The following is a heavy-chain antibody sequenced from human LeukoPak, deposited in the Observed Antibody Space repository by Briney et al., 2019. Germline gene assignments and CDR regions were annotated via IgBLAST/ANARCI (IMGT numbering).Heavy chain of an antibody. CDR1: GFIVSSNY. CDR3: ARDRARVGWSFDY. D-gene: IGHD6-19*01. V-gene: IGHV3-53*01. Sequence: GGSLRLSCAASGFIVSSNYMSWVRQAPGKGLEWVSVIYSGGSTYYADSVKGRFTISRDNSKNTLYLQMNSLRAEDTAVYYCARDRARVGWSFDYWGQGTLVTVSS. CDR2: IYSGGST. J-gene: IGHJ4*02.